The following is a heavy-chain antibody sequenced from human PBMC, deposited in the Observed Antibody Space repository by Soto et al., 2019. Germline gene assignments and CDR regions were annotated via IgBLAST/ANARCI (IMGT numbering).Heavy chain of an antibody. CDR3: AKERESNYFYDYYAMDV. Sequence: QVQLVESGGGVVQPGRSLRLSCAASGFTFSSYGMHWVRQAPGKGLEWVAVISYDGSNKYYADSVKGRFTISRDNSKNTLYLKMNSLRAEDTCVYYCAKERESNYFYDYYAMDVWGEGTTVTVSS. V-gene: IGHV3-30*18. D-gene: IGHD1-7*01. J-gene: IGHJ6*04. CDR2: ISYDGSNK. CDR1: GFTFSSYG.